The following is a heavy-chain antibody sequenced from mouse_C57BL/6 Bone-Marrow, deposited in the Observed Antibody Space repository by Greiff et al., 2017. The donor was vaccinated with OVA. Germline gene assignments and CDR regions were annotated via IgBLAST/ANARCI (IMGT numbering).Heavy chain of an antibody. J-gene: IGHJ1*03. D-gene: IGHD1-1*01. Sequence: EVQVVESGGGLVQPKGSLKLSCAASGFSFNTSSMNWVRQAPGKGLEWVARIRSKSNNYASYYAFSVKDRFTISRDDSESMLYLQMSNLKTEDTAMYYCASGYYGEGYFDVWGTGTTVTVSS. CDR1: GFSFNTSS. V-gene: IGHV10-1*01. CDR2: IRSKSNNYAS. CDR3: ASGYYGEGYFDV.